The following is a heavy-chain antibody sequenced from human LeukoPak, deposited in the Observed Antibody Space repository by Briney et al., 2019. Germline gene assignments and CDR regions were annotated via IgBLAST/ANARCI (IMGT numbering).Heavy chain of an antibody. CDR2: IYTSGST. V-gene: IGHV4-61*02. J-gene: IGHJ6*03. CDR3: ARDLGLYYMDV. Sequence: SETLSLTCTVSGGSISSGGYYWSWIRQPAGKGLEWIGRIYTSGSTNYNPSLKSRVTISVDTSKNQFSLKLSSVTAADTAVYYCARDLGLYYMDVWGKGTTVTISS. CDR1: GGSISSGGYY.